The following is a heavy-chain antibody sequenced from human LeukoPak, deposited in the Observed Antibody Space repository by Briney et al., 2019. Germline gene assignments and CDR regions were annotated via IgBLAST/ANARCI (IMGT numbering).Heavy chain of an antibody. V-gene: IGHV3-9*03. CDR2: MSRNSGSI. J-gene: IGHJ1*01. Sequence: GGSLRLSCAASGFTFDDYAMHWVRHAPGKGLGWVSGMSRNSGSIGYADSVRGRFTSARDNAKNSLYLQMNSLRAEDMALYYCAKIYGSGWYAEYFQHWGQGTLGTVSS. CDR1: GFTFDDYA. CDR3: AKIYGSGWYAEYFQH. D-gene: IGHD6-19*01.